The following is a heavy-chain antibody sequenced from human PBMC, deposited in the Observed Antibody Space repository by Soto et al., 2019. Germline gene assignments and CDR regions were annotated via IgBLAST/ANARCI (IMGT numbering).Heavy chain of an antibody. CDR3: AKDIQQWLVLDASDV. CDR2: ISGSGGNT. J-gene: IGHJ3*01. CDR1: GFTFINYA. Sequence: EVQLLESGGGLVQPGGSLRLSCAASGFTFINYAMSWVRQAPGKGLEWVSSISGSGGNTYADSVKGRFTISRDNSKNTLYLQMNSLRAEDTAVYFCAKDIQQWLVLDASDVWGQGTMVTVSS. V-gene: IGHV3-23*01. D-gene: IGHD6-19*01.